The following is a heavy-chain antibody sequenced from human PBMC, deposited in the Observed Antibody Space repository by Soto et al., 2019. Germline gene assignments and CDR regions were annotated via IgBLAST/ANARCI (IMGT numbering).Heavy chain of an antibody. CDR1: GFTFSSYW. V-gene: IGHV3-7*01. D-gene: IGHD2-15*01. Sequence: GALRLSCAASGFTFSSYWMSWVRQAPGKGLEWVANIKQDGSEKYYVDSMKGRFTISRDNAKNSLFLQMNSLRAEDTAVYYCVRVRCSGTSCRRGWYFDLWGRGTLVTVSS. CDR2: IKQDGSEK. CDR3: VRVRCSGTSCRRGWYFDL. J-gene: IGHJ2*01.